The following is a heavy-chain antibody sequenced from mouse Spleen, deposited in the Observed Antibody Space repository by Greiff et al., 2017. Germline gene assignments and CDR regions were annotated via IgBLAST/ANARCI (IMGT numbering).Heavy chain of an antibody. Sequence: QVTLKVSGPGILQPSQTLSLTCSFSVFSLSTFGMGVSWIRQPSGKGLEWLAHIYWDEDKHYKPSLKSRLTISKDTSNNQVFLKITTVDTADTATYYSARRKQYGNYFDVWGAGTTVTVSS. CDR3: ARRKQYGNYFDV. V-gene: IGHV8-9*01. D-gene: IGHD2-10*02. J-gene: IGHJ1*01. CDR2: IYWDEDK. CDR1: VFSLSTFGMG.